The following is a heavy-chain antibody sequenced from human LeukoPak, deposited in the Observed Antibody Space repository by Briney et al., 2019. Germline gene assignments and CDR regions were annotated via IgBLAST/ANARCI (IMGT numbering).Heavy chain of an antibody. V-gene: IGHV3-72*01. CDR3: AWGDAYCSGDCFSD. Sequence: SGGSLRLSCAASGFTFSAHRMDWIRQAPGKGLEWIGRSGNKDNSYTTHYAASVRDGFTISRDESKNSVYLQMNSLKTEETAVYYCAWGDAYCSGDCFSDWGQGTLVTVSA. J-gene: IGHJ4*02. CDR2: SGNKDNSYTT. D-gene: IGHD2-21*02. CDR1: GFTFSAHR.